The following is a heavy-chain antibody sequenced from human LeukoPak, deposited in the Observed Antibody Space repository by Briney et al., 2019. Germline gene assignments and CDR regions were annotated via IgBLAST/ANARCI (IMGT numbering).Heavy chain of an antibody. J-gene: IGHJ6*02. D-gene: IGHD4-17*01. V-gene: IGHV4-34*01. Sequence: SETLSLTCAVYGGSFSGYYWSWIRQPPGKGLEWIGEINHSGSTNYNPSLKSRVTISVDTSKNQFSLKLSSVTAADTAVYYCARDARGYGDYPGYYYGMDVWGQGTTVTVSS. CDR1: GGSFSGYY. CDR2: INHSGST. CDR3: ARDARGYGDYPGYYYGMDV.